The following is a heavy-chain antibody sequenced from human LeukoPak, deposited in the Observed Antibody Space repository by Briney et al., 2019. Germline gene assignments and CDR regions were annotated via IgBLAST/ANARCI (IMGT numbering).Heavy chain of an antibody. CDR2: IYYSVST. CDR3: ATSITTAGTLRYWYFDL. Sequence: PSETLSLTCTFSGCSLSSGDYYWSWIRQHPGKGLEWIGYIYYSVSTYYNPSLRSRLTISVDTSKNQFSLKLSSVTAADTAVYYCATSITTAGTLRYWYFDLWGRGTLVTVSS. D-gene: IGHD6-13*01. CDR1: GCSLSSGDYY. V-gene: IGHV4-31*03. J-gene: IGHJ2*01.